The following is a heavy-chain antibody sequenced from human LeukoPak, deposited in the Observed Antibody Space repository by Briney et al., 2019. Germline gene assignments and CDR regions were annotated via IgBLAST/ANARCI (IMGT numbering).Heavy chain of an antibody. Sequence: RAGGSLRLSCTASGFTFSGHWIHWVRQAPGMGLVWVSRINERGTDSMYAESVKGRFTISRDNAKNTVYLQMNSLRAEDTAVYYCVRDETLWTLDWWGQGTLVSVSS. D-gene: IGHD1-1*01. J-gene: IGHJ4*02. CDR3: VRDETLWTLDW. CDR1: GFTFSGHW. V-gene: IGHV3-74*03. CDR2: INERGTDS.